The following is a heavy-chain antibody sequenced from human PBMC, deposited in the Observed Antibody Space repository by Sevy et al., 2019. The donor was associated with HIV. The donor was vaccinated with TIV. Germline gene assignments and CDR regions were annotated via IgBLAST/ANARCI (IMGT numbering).Heavy chain of an antibody. J-gene: IGHJ4*02. CDR2: ISGRGGST. CDR3: AKVRTGILWFGELFHFDY. D-gene: IGHD3-10*01. Sequence: GGSLRLSCAASGFTFSSYAMSWVRQAPGKGLEWVSAISGRGGSTYYADSVKGRFTISRDNSKNTLYLQMNSLRAEDTAVYYCAKVRTGILWFGELFHFDYWGQGTLVTVSS. CDR1: GFTFSSYA. V-gene: IGHV3-23*01.